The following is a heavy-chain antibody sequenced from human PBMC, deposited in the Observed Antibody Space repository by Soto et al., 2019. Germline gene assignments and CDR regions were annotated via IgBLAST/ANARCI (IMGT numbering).Heavy chain of an antibody. CDR2: FIPMFNRP. CDR3: ARGQFHHVSNYYYALDV. Sequence: QVQLVQSGAEVKKPWSSVKVSCKASGGTFSSYAISWVRQAPGQVLEWMGGFIPMFNRPHSARKFQGRVTITADESTSTAYMDLSSLRSEDTAVYYCARGQFHHVSNYYYALDVWGQGTTVTVSS. V-gene: IGHV1-69*01. CDR1: GGTFSSYA. J-gene: IGHJ6*02.